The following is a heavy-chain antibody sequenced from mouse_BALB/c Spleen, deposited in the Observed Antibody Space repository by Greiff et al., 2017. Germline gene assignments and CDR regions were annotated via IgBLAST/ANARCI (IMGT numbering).Heavy chain of an antibody. Sequence: DVKLQESGPGLVKPSQSLSLTCTVTGYSITSDYAWNWIRQFPGNKLEWMGYISYSGSTSYNPSLKSRISITRDTSKNQFFLQLNSVTTEDTATYYCARSSSTGGFAYWGQGTLVTVSA. J-gene: IGHJ3*01. D-gene: IGHD1-1*01. V-gene: IGHV3-2*02. CDR2: ISYSGST. CDR3: ARSSSTGGFAY. CDR1: GYSITSDYA.